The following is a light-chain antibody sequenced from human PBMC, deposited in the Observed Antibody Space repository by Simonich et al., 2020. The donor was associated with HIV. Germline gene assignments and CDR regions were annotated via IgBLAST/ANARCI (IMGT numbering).Light chain of an antibody. CDR3: QQYYSTPPT. J-gene: IGKJ1*01. V-gene: IGKV4-1*01. CDR1: QSVSYSSNNKNY. Sequence: DIVMTQSPDSLAVSLGERATINCKSSQSVSYSSNNKNYLAWYQQKPGQPHKLLIYWASTREYGVPDRFSGSGSGTDFTLTISSLQAEDVAVYYCQQYYSTPPTFGQGTKVEIK. CDR2: WAS.